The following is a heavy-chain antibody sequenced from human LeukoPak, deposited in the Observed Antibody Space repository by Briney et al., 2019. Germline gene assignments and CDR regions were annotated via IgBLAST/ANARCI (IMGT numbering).Heavy chain of an antibody. V-gene: IGHV3-30-3*01. Sequence: GGSLRPSCAASGFILSPYSMHWVSQAPGKGLEWVAVISFDGTIKYYGDSVNGRFTISRDNAKNTLYLQMNNLRGEDTAVYYCARDMLFGESVYNWFDPWGQGTLVTVSS. J-gene: IGHJ5*02. CDR1: GFILSPYS. D-gene: IGHD3/OR15-3a*01. CDR3: ARDMLFGESVYNWFDP. CDR2: ISFDGTIK.